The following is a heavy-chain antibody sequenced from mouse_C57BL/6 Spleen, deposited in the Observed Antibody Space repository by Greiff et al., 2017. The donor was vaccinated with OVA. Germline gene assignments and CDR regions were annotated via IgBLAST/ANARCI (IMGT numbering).Heavy chain of an antibody. CDR1: GYTFTSYW. CDR2: INPSNGGT. D-gene: IGHD2-10*02. V-gene: IGHV1-53*01. CDR3: AREGYGNYFDY. J-gene: IGHJ2*01. Sequence: QVQLKEPGTELVKPGASVKLSCKASGYTFTSYWMHWVKQRPGQGLEWIGNINPSNGGTNYNEKFKSKATLTVDKSSSTAYMQLSSLTSEDSAVYYCAREGYGNYFDYWGQGTTLTVSS.